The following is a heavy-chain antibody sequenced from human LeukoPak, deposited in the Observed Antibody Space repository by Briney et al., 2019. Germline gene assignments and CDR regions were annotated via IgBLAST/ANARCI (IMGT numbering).Heavy chain of an antibody. CDR3: ARARGGYFDY. Sequence: TTSETLSLTCAVSGVSISSGGYSWSCIRQPPGRGLEWIGYIYHSGSTYYNPSLKSRVTISVDRSKNQFSLKLSSVTAADTAVYYCARARGGYFDYWGQGTLVTVSS. D-gene: IGHD2-15*01. J-gene: IGHJ4*02. CDR1: GVSISSGGYS. V-gene: IGHV4-30-2*01. CDR2: IYHSGST.